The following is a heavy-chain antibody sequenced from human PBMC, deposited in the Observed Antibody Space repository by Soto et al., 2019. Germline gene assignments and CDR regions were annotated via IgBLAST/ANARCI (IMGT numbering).Heavy chain of an antibody. CDR1: GYTFTSYD. CDR3: ARGHRFGELLKVGYYYYGMDV. D-gene: IGHD3-10*01. J-gene: IGHJ6*02. Sequence: ASVKVSCKASGYTFTSYDINWVRQATGQGPEWMGWMNPNSGNTGYAQKFQGRVTMTRNTSISTAYMELSSLRSEDTAVYYCARGHRFGELLKVGYYYYGMDVWGQGTTVTVSS. CDR2: MNPNSGNT. V-gene: IGHV1-8*01.